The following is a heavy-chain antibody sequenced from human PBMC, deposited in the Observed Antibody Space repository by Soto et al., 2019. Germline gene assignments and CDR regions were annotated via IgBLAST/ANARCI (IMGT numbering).Heavy chain of an antibody. V-gene: IGHV4-30-4*01. Sequence: QVQLQESGPGLVKPSQTLSLTCTVSGGSITSVDYYWSWIRQPPGKGLEWIGYIYYSGSPHYNPSLKSRVTISVHTSKNQSSLKLSSVTAADTAVYYWARGGSWYVLDYWGQGTLVTVSS. CDR3: ARGGSWYVLDY. CDR2: IYYSGSP. CDR1: GGSITSVDYY. J-gene: IGHJ4*02. D-gene: IGHD6-13*01.